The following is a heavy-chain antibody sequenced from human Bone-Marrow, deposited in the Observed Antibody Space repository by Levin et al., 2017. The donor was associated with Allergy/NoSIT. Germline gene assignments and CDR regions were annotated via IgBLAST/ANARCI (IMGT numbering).Heavy chain of an antibody. V-gene: IGHV3-15*01. J-gene: IGHJ4*02. Sequence: GESLKISCAASGFSFSNAWMSWVRQAPGKGLEWVGRIKSKSDGGSARDYAAPVKGRFTISRDDSENTLFLQMNSLKTEDTAVYYCTTDLRIVPTRYFEYWGQGTLVTVSS. CDR3: TTDLRIVPTRYFEY. CDR1: GFSFSNAW. CDR2: IKSKSDGGSAR. D-gene: IGHD5-12*01.